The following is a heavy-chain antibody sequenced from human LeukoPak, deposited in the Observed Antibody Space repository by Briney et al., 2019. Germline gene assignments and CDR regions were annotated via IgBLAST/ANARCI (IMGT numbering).Heavy chain of an antibody. CDR3: ARGGSYEDWFDP. D-gene: IGHD1-26*01. CDR1: GGSFSSGSYY. Sequence: SETLSLTCTVSGGSFSSGSYYWSWIRQPPGKGLEWIGYIYYSGSTNYNPSLKSRVTISVNTSKNQFSLKLSSVTAADTAVYYCARGGSYEDWFDPWGQGTLVTVSS. J-gene: IGHJ5*02. CDR2: IYYSGST. V-gene: IGHV4-61*01.